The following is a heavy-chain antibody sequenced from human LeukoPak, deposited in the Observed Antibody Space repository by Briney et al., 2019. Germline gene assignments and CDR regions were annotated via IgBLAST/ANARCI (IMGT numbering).Heavy chain of an antibody. Sequence: GASVKVSCKVSGYTLTELSMHWVRQAPGKGLEWMGGFDPEDGETIYAQKFQGRVTMTEDTSTDTAYMELSSLRSEDTAVYYCARRGDQTYSSSLTYYGMDVWGQGTTVTVSS. V-gene: IGHV1-24*01. J-gene: IGHJ6*02. CDR3: ARRGDQTYSSSLTYYGMDV. CDR1: GYTLTELS. D-gene: IGHD6-13*01. CDR2: FDPEDGET.